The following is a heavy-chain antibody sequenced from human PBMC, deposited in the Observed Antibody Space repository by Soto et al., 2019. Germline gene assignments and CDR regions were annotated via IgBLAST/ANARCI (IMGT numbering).Heavy chain of an antibody. CDR3: ARVRDHYGAGSRGFFDY. CDR2: IWNDGSNK. Sequence: QVQLVEAGGGVVQPGRSLRISCAASGFNFSSYGMHWVRQAPGKGLEWVTVIWNDGSNKYYSDSVKGRFTVYRDNSKNTLYLPMDSLRAEDTALYYCARVRDHYGAGSRGFFDYWGQGTRVSVSS. CDR1: GFNFSSYG. V-gene: IGHV3-33*01. J-gene: IGHJ4*02. D-gene: IGHD3-10*01.